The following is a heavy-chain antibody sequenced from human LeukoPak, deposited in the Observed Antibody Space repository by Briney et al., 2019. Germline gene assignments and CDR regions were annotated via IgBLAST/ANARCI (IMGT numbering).Heavy chain of an antibody. Sequence: GASVKVSCRASGYTFNSYGISWVRQAPGQGLEWMGWISGYNGHTNYAQKLQGRVTMTTDTSTSTAYMELSSLRSEDTAVYYRARVRSGISYYFDYWGQGTLVTVSS. CDR3: ARVRSGISYYFDY. CDR2: ISGYNGHT. D-gene: IGHD3-10*01. J-gene: IGHJ4*02. V-gene: IGHV1-18*01. CDR1: GYTFNSYG.